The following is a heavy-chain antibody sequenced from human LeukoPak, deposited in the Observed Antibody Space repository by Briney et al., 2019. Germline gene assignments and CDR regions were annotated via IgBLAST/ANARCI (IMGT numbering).Heavy chain of an antibody. V-gene: IGHV1-24*01. CDR2: FDPEDGET. D-gene: IGHD3-3*01. CDR3: ATDRPTAAIFGVANLDV. CDR1: GYTLTELS. Sequence: ASVKVSCKVSGYTLTELSMRWVRQAPGKGLEWMGGFDPEDGETIYAQKFQGRVTMTEDTSTDTAYMELSSLRSEDTAVYYCATDRPTAAIFGVANLDVWGQGTTVTVSS. J-gene: IGHJ6*02.